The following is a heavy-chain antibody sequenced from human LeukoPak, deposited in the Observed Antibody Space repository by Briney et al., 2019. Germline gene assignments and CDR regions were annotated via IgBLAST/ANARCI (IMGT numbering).Heavy chain of an antibody. J-gene: IGHJ6*03. Sequence: ASVKVSCKASDYTFTSYGISWVRQAPGQGLEWMGWISAYNGNTNYAQKLQGRVTMTTDTSTSTAYMELRSLRSDDTAVYYCARVPYCTNGVRLRVRHYYMDVWGKGTTVTVSS. CDR3: ARVPYCTNGVRLRVRHYYMDV. CDR1: DYTFTSYG. CDR2: ISAYNGNT. D-gene: IGHD2-8*01. V-gene: IGHV1-18*01.